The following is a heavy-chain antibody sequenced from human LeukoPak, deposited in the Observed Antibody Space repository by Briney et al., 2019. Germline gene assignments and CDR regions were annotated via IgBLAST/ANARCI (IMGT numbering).Heavy chain of an antibody. CDR1: GGTFSSYA. V-gene: IGHV1-69*04. D-gene: IGHD6-13*01. Sequence: GASVRVSCKASGGTFSSYAISRVRQAPGQGLEWMGRIIPILGIANYAQKFQGRVTITADKSTSTAYMELSSLRSEDTAVYYCARGVAAARGGAFDIWGQGTMVTVSS. J-gene: IGHJ3*02. CDR2: IIPILGIA. CDR3: ARGVAAARGGAFDI.